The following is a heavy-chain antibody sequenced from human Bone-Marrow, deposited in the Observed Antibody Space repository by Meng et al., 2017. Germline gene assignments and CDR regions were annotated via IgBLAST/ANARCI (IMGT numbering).Heavy chain of an antibody. V-gene: IGHV1-69*13. CDR2: IIPIFGTA. Sequence: SVKVSCKASGGTFSSYAISWVRQAPGQGLEWMGGIIPIFGTANYAQKFQGRVTITADESTSTAYMELSSLRSEDTAVYYCASNSYQYCSGGSCYTLYYYYYGMDVWGQGTTVTVSS. J-gene: IGHJ6*02. CDR1: GGTFSSYA. CDR3: ASNSYQYCSGGSCYTLYYYYYGMDV. D-gene: IGHD2-15*01.